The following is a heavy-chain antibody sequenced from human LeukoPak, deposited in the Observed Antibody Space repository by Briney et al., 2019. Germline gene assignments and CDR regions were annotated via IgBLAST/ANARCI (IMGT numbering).Heavy chain of an antibody. V-gene: IGHV3-15*01. D-gene: IGHD3-22*01. CDR3: TTQYYYDSSGYYYEEDY. Sequence: GGSLRLSCAASGFTFSNAWMSWVRQAPGKGLEWVGRIKSKTDGGTTDYAAPVKGIFTISRDNSKNTLYLQMNSLKTEDTAVYYCTTQYYYDSSGYYYEEDYWGQGTLVTVSS. J-gene: IGHJ4*02. CDR1: GFTFSNAW. CDR2: IKSKTDGGTT.